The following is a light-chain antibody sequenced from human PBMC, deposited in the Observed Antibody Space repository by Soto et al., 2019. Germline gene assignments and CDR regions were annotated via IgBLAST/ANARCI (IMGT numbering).Light chain of an antibody. J-gene: IGLJ2*01. CDR3: SSYTTSNTLV. V-gene: IGLV2-14*01. CDR2: EVS. CDR1: SSDVGAYTY. Sequence: QSALTQPASVSGSPGQSITISCTGSSSDVGAYTYVSWYQQHPGKTPKHMIFEVSDRPSGVSNRFSGSKSGNTASLTISGLQAEDEADYYCSSYTTSNTLVFGGGNNLTVL.